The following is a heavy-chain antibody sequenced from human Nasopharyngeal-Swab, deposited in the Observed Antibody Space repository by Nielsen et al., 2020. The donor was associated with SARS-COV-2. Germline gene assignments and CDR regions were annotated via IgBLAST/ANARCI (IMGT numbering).Heavy chain of an antibody. D-gene: IGHD6-19*01. CDR2: ISSSSSYI. J-gene: IGHJ6*02. V-gene: IGHV3-21*01. CDR1: GFTFSSYS. CDR3: AKDTGVRASSGWYYYYYGMDV. Sequence: GESLKISCAASGFTFSSYSMNWVRQAPGKGLEWVSFISSSSSYIYYADSVKGRFTISRDNAKNSLYLQMNSLRAEDTAVYYCAKDTGVRASSGWYYYYYGMDVWGQGTTVTVSS.